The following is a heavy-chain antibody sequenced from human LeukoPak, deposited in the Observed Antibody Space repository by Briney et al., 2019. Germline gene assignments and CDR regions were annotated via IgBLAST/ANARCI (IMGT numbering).Heavy chain of an antibody. J-gene: IGHJ4*02. Sequence: ASVKVSCKASGGTFSSYAISWVRQAPGQGLEWMGGIIPIFSTANCAQKFQGRVTITADESTSTAYMELSSLRSEDTAVYYCARGFLETYYFDYWGQGTLVTVSS. D-gene: IGHD3-3*01. CDR2: IIPIFSTA. CDR1: GGTFSSYA. CDR3: ARGFLETYYFDY. V-gene: IGHV1-69*01.